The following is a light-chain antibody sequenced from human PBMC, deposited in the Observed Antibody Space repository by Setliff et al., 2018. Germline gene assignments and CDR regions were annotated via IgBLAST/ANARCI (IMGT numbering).Light chain of an antibody. CDR1: SSDVGAYNC. CDR2: EVS. V-gene: IGLV2-14*01. Sequence: QSALTQPASVSGSPGQSITISCTGTSSDVGAYNCISWYQHHPGKAPKLIIFEVSNRPSGIPNRFSGSKSGNTASLSISGLQAEDEADYYCSSYTSLSTRVFGTGTKVTVL. CDR3: SSYTSLSTRV. J-gene: IGLJ1*01.